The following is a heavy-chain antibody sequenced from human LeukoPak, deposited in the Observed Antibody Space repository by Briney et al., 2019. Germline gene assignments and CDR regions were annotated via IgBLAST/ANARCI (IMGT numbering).Heavy chain of an antibody. D-gene: IGHD1-26*01. V-gene: IGHV1-18*01. J-gene: IGHJ4*02. Sequence: ASVKVSCKASGYTFTSYGISWVRQAPGQGLERMGWFSAYNGNTNYAQKLQGRVTMTTDTSTSTAYMELRSLRSDDTAVYYCARGNRWYSGSYFDYWGQGTLVTVSS. CDR3: ARGNRWYSGSYFDY. CDR2: FSAYNGNT. CDR1: GYTFTSYG.